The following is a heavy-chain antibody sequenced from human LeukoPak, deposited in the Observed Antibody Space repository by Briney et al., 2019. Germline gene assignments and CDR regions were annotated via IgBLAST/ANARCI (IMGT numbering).Heavy chain of an antibody. V-gene: IGHV4-38-2*02. CDR2: IYHGGTT. J-gene: IGHJ4*02. D-gene: IGHD2-2*01. Sequence: SETLSLTCSVSGYSISSECYWGWIRQPPGKGLQWIGSIYHGGTTYYNPSLKSRVIISVDTSRNQFSLRLSSVTAADTAVYYCARYCTSTTCILRGFDYWGQGTLVTVSS. CDR1: GYSISSECY. CDR3: ARYCTSTTCILRGFDY.